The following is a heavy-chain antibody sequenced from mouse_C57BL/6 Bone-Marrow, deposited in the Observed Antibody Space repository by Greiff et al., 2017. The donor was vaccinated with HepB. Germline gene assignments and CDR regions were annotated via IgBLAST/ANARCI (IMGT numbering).Heavy chain of an antibody. CDR3: ASQSRDGYYYGAMDY. Sequence: QVQLKESGPGLVAPSQRLSITCTVSGFSLTSYGVHWVRQPPGKGLEWLVVIWSDGSTTYNSALKSRLSISKDNSKSQVFLKMNSLQTDDTAMYYCASQSRDGYYYGAMDYWGQGTSVTVSS. D-gene: IGHD1-1*02. V-gene: IGHV2-6*03. CDR2: IWSDGST. J-gene: IGHJ4*01. CDR1: GFSLTSYG.